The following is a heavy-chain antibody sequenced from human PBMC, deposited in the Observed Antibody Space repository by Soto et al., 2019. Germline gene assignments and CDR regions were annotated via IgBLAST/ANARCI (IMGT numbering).Heavy chain of an antibody. D-gene: IGHD2-8*02. CDR3: ARPGGRKAGFDY. CDR1: GGSIGSSSYH. J-gene: IGHJ4*02. V-gene: IGHV4-39*01. Sequence: SETLSLTCPVSGGSIGSSSYHSGWIRQPPGKGLEWIGSIYYSGSTYYNPSLKSRVTISVDTSKNQFSLKLSSVTAADTAVYYCARPGGRKAGFDYWGQGTLVTVSS. CDR2: IYYSGST.